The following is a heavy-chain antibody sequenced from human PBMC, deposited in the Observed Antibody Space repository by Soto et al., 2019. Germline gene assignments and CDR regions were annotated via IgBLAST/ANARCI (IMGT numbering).Heavy chain of an antibody. CDR3: AKPISYYYYYYMDV. CDR2: ISGSGGST. CDR1: GFTFSTYA. J-gene: IGHJ6*03. V-gene: IGHV3-23*01. D-gene: IGHD3-3*02. Sequence: GGSLRLSCVGSGFTFSTYAMIWVRQAPGKGLEWVSGISGSGGSTYYADSVKGRFTISRDNSKNTLYLQLSNLRAEDTAAYYCAKPISYYYYYYMDVWGTGTTVTVSS.